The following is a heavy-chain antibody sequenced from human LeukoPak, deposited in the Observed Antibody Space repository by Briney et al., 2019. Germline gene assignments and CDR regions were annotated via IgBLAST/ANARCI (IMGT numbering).Heavy chain of an antibody. Sequence: PGGSLRLSCAASGFTFSDYYMSWIRQAPGKGLEWVSYISTSGTTIYYADSVKGRFTISRDDAKNSLYLQMNSLRAEDTAVYYCARDPFGIAVAGMDYWGQGTLVTVSS. CDR1: GFTFSDYY. J-gene: IGHJ4*02. V-gene: IGHV3-11*04. CDR2: ISTSGTTI. CDR3: ARDPFGIAVAGMDY. D-gene: IGHD6-19*01.